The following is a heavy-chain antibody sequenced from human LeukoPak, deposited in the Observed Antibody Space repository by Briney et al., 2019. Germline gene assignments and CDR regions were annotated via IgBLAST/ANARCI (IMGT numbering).Heavy chain of an antibody. CDR2: ISAYNGNT. V-gene: IGHV1-18*04. CDR3: ARTGYNWNDVGFDP. J-gene: IGHJ5*02. Sequence: GASVKVSCKASGYTFTSYGISWVRQAPGQGLEWMGWISAYNGNTNYAQKLQGRVTMTTDTSTSTAYMELRSLRSGDTAVYYCARTGYNWNDVGFDPWGQGTLVTVSS. CDR1: GYTFTSYG. D-gene: IGHD1-1*01.